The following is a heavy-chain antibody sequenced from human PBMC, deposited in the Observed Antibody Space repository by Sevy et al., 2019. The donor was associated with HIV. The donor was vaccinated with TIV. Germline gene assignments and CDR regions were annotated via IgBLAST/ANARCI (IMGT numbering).Heavy chain of an antibody. CDR1: GGSISSSSYY. Sequence: SETLSLTCTVSGGSISSSSYYWGWIRQPPGKGLEWIGNLYYSGSTYYNPSLKSRVTISVDTSKNQFSLKLSSVTAADTAVYYCPRFFTVVTRPGRIFDYWGQGTLVTVSS. D-gene: IGHD2-21*02. J-gene: IGHJ4*02. CDR2: LYYSGST. CDR3: PRFFTVVTRPGRIFDY. V-gene: IGHV4-39*01.